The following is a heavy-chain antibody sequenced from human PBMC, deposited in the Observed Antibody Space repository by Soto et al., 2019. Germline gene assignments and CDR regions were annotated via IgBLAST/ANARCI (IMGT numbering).Heavy chain of an antibody. D-gene: IGHD6-19*01. CDR2: TSFDGSSG. CDR3: AKSPPAVAGYFDY. Sequence: QVQLVESGGGVVQPGRSLRLSCAASGFTFSSSGMHWVRQAPGKGLEWVAVTSFDGSSGYYADSVRGRFTISRDNSNNTLSLQMNSLRAEDTAVYYCAKSPPAVAGYFDYWGQGTRVTVSS. CDR1: GFTFSSSG. J-gene: IGHJ4*02. V-gene: IGHV3-30*18.